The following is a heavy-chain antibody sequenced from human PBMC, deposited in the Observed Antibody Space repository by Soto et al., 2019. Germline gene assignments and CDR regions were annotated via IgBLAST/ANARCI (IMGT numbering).Heavy chain of an antibody. CDR1: GDSTSGYY. D-gene: IGHD3-10*01. Sequence: SETLSLTCTATGDSTSGYYWSWIRQPPGKGLEWLGNIYYSGTTNYNPSLKSRVTVAVDTSRKRFSLKLNSLTTADTAVYYCARGYCWSASCYNHYYCGMEGWGPGTTGTVS. J-gene: IGHJ6*02. V-gene: IGHV4-59*01. CDR3: ARGYCWSASCYNHYYCGMEG. CDR2: IYYSGTT.